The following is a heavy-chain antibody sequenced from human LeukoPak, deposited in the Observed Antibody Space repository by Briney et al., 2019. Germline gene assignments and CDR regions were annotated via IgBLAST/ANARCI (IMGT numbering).Heavy chain of an antibody. V-gene: IGHV4-34*01. J-gene: IGHJ6*03. Sequence: SETLSLTCAVYGGSFSGYYWSWIRQPPGKGLEWIGEINHSGSTNYNPSLKSRVTISVDTSKNQFSLQLSSVTAADTAVYYCARFSYYYYYMDVWGKGTTVTISS. CDR2: INHSGST. CDR3: ARFSYYYYYMDV. CDR1: GGSFSGYY.